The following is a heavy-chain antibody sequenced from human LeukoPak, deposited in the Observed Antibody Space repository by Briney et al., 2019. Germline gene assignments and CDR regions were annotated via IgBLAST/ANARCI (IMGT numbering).Heavy chain of an antibody. Sequence: PSETLSLTCTVSGYSISSGYYWGWIRQPPGKGLEWIGSIYHSGSTYYNPSLKSRVTISVDTSKNQFSLKLSSVTAADTAVYYCARVPRGSGKYFDYWGQGTLVTVSS. CDR2: IYHSGST. D-gene: IGHD3-10*01. V-gene: IGHV4-38-2*02. J-gene: IGHJ4*02. CDR1: GYSISSGYY. CDR3: ARVPRGSGKYFDY.